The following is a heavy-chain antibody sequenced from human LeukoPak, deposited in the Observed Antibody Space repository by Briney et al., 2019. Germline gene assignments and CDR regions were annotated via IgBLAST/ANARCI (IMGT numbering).Heavy chain of an antibody. CDR2: INHSGST. V-gene: IGHV4-34*01. Sequence: SETLSLTSAVYGGSFSGYYWSWIRQPPGKGLEWIGEINHSGSTHYNPSLKSRVTTSVDTSKNQFSLKLSSVTAADTAVYYCARGGPTGYAHWGQGTLVTVSS. D-gene: IGHD5-12*01. CDR3: ARGGPTGYAH. CDR1: GGSFSGYY. J-gene: IGHJ4*02.